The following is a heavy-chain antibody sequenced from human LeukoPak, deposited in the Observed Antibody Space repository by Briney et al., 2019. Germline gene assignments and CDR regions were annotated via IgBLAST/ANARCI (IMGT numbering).Heavy chain of an antibody. Sequence: SETLSLTCTVSGGSISSNNYYWGWIRHPPGRGLEWIGRIYDSGTTLYNPSLKTQITISVDTSKHQFSLKLSSVTAADTAIYYCARGFMYTKGWYYFDYWGQGTLVTVSS. J-gene: IGHJ4*02. CDR1: GGSISSNNYY. CDR2: IYDSGTT. D-gene: IGHD6-19*01. CDR3: ARGFMYTKGWYYFDY. V-gene: IGHV4-39*01.